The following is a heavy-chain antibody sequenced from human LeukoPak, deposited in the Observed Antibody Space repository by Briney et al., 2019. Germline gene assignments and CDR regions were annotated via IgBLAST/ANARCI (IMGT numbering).Heavy chain of an antibody. D-gene: IGHD3-10*01. Sequence: GGSLRLSCAASGFTFSSYGMHWVRQAPGKGLEWVAVISYDGSNKYYADSVKGRFTISRDNSKSTLYLQMNSLRAEDTAVYYCAKDRVLLWFGDNYYGMDVWGKGTTVTVSS. J-gene: IGHJ6*04. CDR2: ISYDGSNK. CDR3: AKDRVLLWFGDNYYGMDV. V-gene: IGHV3-30*18. CDR1: GFTFSSYG.